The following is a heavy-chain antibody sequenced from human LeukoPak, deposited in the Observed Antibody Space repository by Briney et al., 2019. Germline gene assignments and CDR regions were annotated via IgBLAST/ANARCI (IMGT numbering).Heavy chain of an antibody. CDR2: ISAYNGNT. J-gene: IGHJ4*02. Sequence: ASVKVSCKASGYTFTSYGISWVRQAPRQGLEWMGWISAYNGNTNYAQKLQGRVTMTTDTSTSTAYMELRSLRSDDTAVYYCAREAYCSSTSCYQNFDYWGQGTLVTVSS. D-gene: IGHD2-2*01. V-gene: IGHV1-18*01. CDR3: AREAYCSSTSCYQNFDY. CDR1: GYTFTSYG.